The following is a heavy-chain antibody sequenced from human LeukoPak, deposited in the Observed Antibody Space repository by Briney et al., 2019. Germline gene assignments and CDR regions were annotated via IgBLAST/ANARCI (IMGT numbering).Heavy chain of an antibody. D-gene: IGHD2-2*01. CDR3: ARHRYQLHGFVY. CDR1: GDSLSNYY. Sequence: SETLSLTCTVSGDSLSNYYWTWIRQPPGKGLEWIGYVYYSGSTNYSPSLKSRVTISVDTSKNQFSLMLTSVTAADTAVYYCARHRYQLHGFVYWGQGTLVTVSS. CDR2: VYYSGST. V-gene: IGHV4-59*08. J-gene: IGHJ4*02.